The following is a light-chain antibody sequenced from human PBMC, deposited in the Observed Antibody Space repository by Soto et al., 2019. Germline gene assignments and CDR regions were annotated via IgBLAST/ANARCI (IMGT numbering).Light chain of an antibody. CDR2: DAS. Sequence: VMTQSPATLSVSPGERAALSCRASQSVSSNLAWYQQKPGQAPRLLIYDASTRATAVPARFTASGSGTEFTLTLSSLQSEDFAVYYCQQYNNWPRTFGQGTKVDIK. CDR1: QSVSSN. J-gene: IGKJ1*01. CDR3: QQYNNWPRT. V-gene: IGKV3-15*01.